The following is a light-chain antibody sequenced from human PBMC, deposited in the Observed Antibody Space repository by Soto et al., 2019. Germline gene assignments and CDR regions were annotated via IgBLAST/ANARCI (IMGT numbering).Light chain of an antibody. V-gene: IGKV1-39*01. CDR3: QQSYSTPT. CDR1: QTISKY. Sequence: DIQMTQSPSSLSASVGDRVTITCRASQTISKYLNWYQQKPGKAPKLLIYAASSLQSGVPSRFSGSGSGTDFTLTISSLQPEDFAIYYCQQSYSTPTFGGGTKVEIK. CDR2: AAS. J-gene: IGKJ4*01.